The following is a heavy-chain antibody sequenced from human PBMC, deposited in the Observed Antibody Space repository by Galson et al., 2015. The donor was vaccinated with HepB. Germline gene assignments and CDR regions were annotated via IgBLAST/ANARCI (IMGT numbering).Heavy chain of an antibody. D-gene: IGHD5-18*01. CDR2: ISGNGDST. CDR3: AKGYGLFDS. V-gene: IGHV3-23*01. Sequence: SLRLSCAASAFGFDTHAMSWVRQAPGKGLEWISGISGNGDSTFYGDSVKGRFTVSRDNSKNILFLQMNSLRAEDTGLYFCAKGYGLFDSWGQGILVTVSS. CDR1: AFGFDTHA. J-gene: IGHJ5*01.